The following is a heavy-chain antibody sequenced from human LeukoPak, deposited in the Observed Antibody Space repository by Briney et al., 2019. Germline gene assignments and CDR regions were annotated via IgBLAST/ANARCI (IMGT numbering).Heavy chain of an antibody. Sequence: SVKVSCKASGGTFSSYAIIWVRQAPGQGLEWMGRIIPILGIANYAQKFQGRVTITADKSTSTAYMELSSLRSEDTAVYYCARDRPYSSSRYYYYGTDVWGQGTTVTVSS. CDR3: ARDRPYSSSRYYYYGTDV. J-gene: IGHJ6*02. V-gene: IGHV1-69*04. CDR2: IIPILGIA. CDR1: GGTFSSYA. D-gene: IGHD6-13*01.